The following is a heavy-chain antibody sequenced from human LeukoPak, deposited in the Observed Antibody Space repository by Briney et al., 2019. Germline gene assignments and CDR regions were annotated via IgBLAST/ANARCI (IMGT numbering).Heavy chain of an antibody. Sequence: SETLSLTCTVSGGSISSYYWSWIRQPPGKGLEWIGYIYYSGSTNYNPSLKSRVTISVDTSKNQFSLKLSSVTAADTAVYYCARYNWNDVGHYGMDVWGLGTTVTVSS. J-gene: IGHJ6*02. D-gene: IGHD1-1*01. CDR3: ARYNWNDVGHYGMDV. V-gene: IGHV4-59*08. CDR2: IYYSGST. CDR1: GGSISSYY.